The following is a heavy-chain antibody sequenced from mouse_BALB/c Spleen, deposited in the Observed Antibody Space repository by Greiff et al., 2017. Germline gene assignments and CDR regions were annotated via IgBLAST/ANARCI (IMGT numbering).Heavy chain of an antibody. J-gene: IGHJ3*01. V-gene: IGHV1-80*01. D-gene: IGHD3-1*01. CDR3: AREGAARATLAY. CDR1: GYAFSSYW. Sequence: QVQLQQSGAELVRPGSSVKISCKASGYAFSSYWMNWVKQRPGQGLEWIGQIYPGDGDTNYNGKFKGKATLTADKSSSTAYMQLSSLTSEDSAVYFCAREGAARATLAYWGQGTLVTVSA. CDR2: IYPGDGDT.